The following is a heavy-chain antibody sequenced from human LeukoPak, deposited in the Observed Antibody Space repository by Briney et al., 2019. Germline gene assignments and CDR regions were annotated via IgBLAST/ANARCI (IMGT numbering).Heavy chain of an antibody. D-gene: IGHD6-19*01. J-gene: IGHJ3*02. CDR2: ISSSSSYI. V-gene: IGHV3-21*03. CDR1: GFTFSSYS. Sequence: GGSLILSCAASGFTFSSYSMNWVRQAPGKGLEWVSSISSSSSYIYYADSVKGRFTISRDNAKNSLYLQMNSLETEDTGVYYCTEEGRYSSGWYGGYGIWGQGTMVTVSS. CDR3: TEEGRYSSGWYGGYGI.